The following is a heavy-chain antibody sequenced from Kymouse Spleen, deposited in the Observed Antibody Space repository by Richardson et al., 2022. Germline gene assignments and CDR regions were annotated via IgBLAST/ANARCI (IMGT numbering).Heavy chain of an antibody. J-gene: IGHJ4*02. CDR1: GGSFSGYY. CDR3: AK*EWELLFDY. CDR2: INHSGST. V-gene: IGHV4-34*01. D-gene: IGHD1-26*01. Sequence: QVQLQQWGAGLLKPSETLSLTCAVYGGSFSGYYWSWIRQPPGKGLEWIGEINHSGSTNYNPSLKSRVTISVDTSKNQFSLKLSSVTAADTAVYYCAK*EWELLFDYWGQGTLVTVSS.